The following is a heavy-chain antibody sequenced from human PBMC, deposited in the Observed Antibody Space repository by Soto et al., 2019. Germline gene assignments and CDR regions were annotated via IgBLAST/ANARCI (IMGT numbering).Heavy chain of an antibody. CDR1: GGTFSSYT. Sequence: QVQLVQSGAEVKKPGSSVKVSCKASGGTFSSYTISWVRQAPGQGLEWMGRIIPILGIANYAQKFQGRVTITADKSTSTAYMELSSLRSEDTAVYYCATRVSSRRDGYNGEGFDPWGQGTLVTVSS. J-gene: IGHJ5*02. CDR3: ATRVSSRRDGYNGEGFDP. V-gene: IGHV1-69*02. CDR2: IIPILGIA. D-gene: IGHD5-12*01.